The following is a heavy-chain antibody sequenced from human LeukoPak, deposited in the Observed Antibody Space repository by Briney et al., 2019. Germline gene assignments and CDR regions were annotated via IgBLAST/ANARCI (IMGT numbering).Heavy chain of an antibody. V-gene: IGHV4-34*01. J-gene: IGHJ4*02. Sequence: SETLSLTCAVYGGSFSGYYWSWIRQPPGKGLEWIGEINHSGSTNYNPSLKSRVTLSIDTSKNQFSLKLSAVTAADSALYFCARAEINDYSRYWGQGIPVIVSS. CDR1: GGSFSGYY. CDR3: ARAEINDYSRY. D-gene: IGHD4-11*01. CDR2: INHSGST.